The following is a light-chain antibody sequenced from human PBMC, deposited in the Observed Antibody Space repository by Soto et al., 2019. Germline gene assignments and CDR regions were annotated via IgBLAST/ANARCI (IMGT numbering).Light chain of an antibody. CDR2: EVS. Sequence: QSALTQPASVSGSPGQSITISCTGTTSDVGLYNYVSWYQQHPGKAPKLMISEVSNRPSGVSNRFSGSKSGNTASLTISGLQAEDEADYYCQSYDSSLTNAVFGGGTKLTV. CDR3: QSYDSSLTNAV. J-gene: IGLJ2*01. CDR1: TSDVGLYNY. V-gene: IGLV2-14*01.